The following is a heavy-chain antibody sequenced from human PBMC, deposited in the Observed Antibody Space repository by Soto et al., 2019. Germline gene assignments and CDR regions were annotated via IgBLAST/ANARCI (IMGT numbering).Heavy chain of an antibody. V-gene: IGHV4-59*01. D-gene: IGHD3-16*01. Sequence: PSETLSLTCIVSGDSISSYYWTWLRQPPGKGLEWIGYIYYSGVTSYNPSLKSRVTILIDTSKNQFSLKLSSVTAADTAVFYCARGRYYDATAYSFDVWGRGTMVTVSS. J-gene: IGHJ3*01. CDR3: ARGRYYDATAYSFDV. CDR1: GDSISSYY. CDR2: IYYSGVT.